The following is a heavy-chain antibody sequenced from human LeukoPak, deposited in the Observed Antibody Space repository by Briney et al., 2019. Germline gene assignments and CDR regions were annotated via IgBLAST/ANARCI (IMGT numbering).Heavy chain of an antibody. J-gene: IGHJ4*02. V-gene: IGHV4-39*01. Sequence: KPSETLSLTCTVPGGSVSSSSYYWGWIRQPPGKGLEWIASMYYSGSTYYNASLKSRVTMSVDSSKNQFSLKLTSVTAADTAVYYCARHVREISSLSGPVYTHWGQGTLVTVSS. CDR3: ARHVREISSLSGPVYTH. CDR1: GGSVSSSSYY. D-gene: IGHD2-2*01. CDR2: MYYSGST.